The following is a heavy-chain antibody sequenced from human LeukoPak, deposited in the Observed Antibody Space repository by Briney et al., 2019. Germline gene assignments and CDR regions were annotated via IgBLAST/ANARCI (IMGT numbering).Heavy chain of an antibody. J-gene: IGHJ4*02. V-gene: IGHV4-34*01. Sequence: SETLSLTCAVYGGSFSGYYWSWIRQPPGEGLEWIGEINHSGSTNYNPSLKSRVTISVDTSKNQFSLKLSSVTAADTAVYYCAKSMVRGVIGPYFDYWGQGTLVTVSS. CDR1: GGSFSGYY. CDR3: AKSMVRGVIGPYFDY. CDR2: INHSGST. D-gene: IGHD3-10*01.